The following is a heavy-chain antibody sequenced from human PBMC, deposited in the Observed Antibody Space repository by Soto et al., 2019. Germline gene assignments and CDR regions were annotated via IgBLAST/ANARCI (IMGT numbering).Heavy chain of an antibody. CDR1: GAPLRSYA. D-gene: IGHD3-10*01. CDR2: IIPIFGTA. J-gene: IGHJ5*02. CDR3: ASGSRGVKYNWFDA. Sequence: SVEAFCKASGAPLRSYAVSLVREAPGQGLEWMGGIIPIFGTANYAQKFQGRVTITADKSTSTAYMELSSLRSGDTAVYYCASGSRGVKYNWFDAWGQGTLFTGSS. V-gene: IGHV1-69*06.